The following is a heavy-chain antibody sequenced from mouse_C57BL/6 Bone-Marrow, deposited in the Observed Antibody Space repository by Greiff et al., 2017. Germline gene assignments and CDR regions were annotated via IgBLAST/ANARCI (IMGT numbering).Heavy chain of an antibody. D-gene: IGHD1-1*01. V-gene: IGHV5-9*01. J-gene: IGHJ4*01. CDR2: ISGGGGNT. Sequence: EVMLVESGGGLVKPGGSLKLSCAASGFTFSSYTMSWVRQTPEKRLEWVATISGGGGNTYYPDSVKGRFTISRDNAKNTLYLQMSILRSEDTALYYWARRRSTGGYAMDYWGQGTSVTVSS. CDR3: ARRRSTGGYAMDY. CDR1: GFTFSSYT.